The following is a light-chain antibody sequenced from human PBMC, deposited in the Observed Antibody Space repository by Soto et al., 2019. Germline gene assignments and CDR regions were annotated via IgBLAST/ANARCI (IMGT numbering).Light chain of an antibody. CDR2: SAS. J-gene: IGKJ4*01. V-gene: IGKV1-39*01. Sequence: DIQMTQSPSSLSASVGDRDTITCRASQSIDNYLNWYQQKSGKAPQLLIYSASHLQSGVPSRFSGGEYGTEFILTISSLQPEDSAIYFCQQSITAPLTFGGGTKVEIK. CDR1: QSIDNY. CDR3: QQSITAPLT.